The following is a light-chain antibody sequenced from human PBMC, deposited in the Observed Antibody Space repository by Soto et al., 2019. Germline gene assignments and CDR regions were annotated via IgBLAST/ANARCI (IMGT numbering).Light chain of an antibody. Sequence: QSVLTQPASVSGSPGQSITISCAGTSSDVGGYNYVSWYQHQPGKAPKLMIYDVSNRPSGVSNRFSGSKSGNTASLTISGLQAEDEADYYCNSYTSSSTFVFGTGTKLTVL. CDR1: SSDVGGYNY. CDR2: DVS. V-gene: IGLV2-14*03. J-gene: IGLJ1*01. CDR3: NSYTSSSTFV.